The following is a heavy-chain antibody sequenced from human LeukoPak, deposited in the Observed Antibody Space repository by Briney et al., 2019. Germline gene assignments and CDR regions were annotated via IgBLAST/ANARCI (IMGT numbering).Heavy chain of an antibody. CDR3: ARDSRYQLLVPLDH. J-gene: IGHJ4*01. Sequence: GSLRLSCEASGFTFNTYSMSWVRQAPGKGLEWVSTITTSISYTYHADSVKGRFTISRDNAKNSLYLQTNGLRVEDRAIYYCARDSRYQLLVPLDHRGHGTLVIGSS. CDR2: ITTSISYT. D-gene: IGHD2-2*01. CDR1: GFTFNTYS. V-gene: IGHV3-21*01.